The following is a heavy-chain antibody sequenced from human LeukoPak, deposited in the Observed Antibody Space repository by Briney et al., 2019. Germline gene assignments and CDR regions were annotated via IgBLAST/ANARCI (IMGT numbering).Heavy chain of an antibody. CDR2: IYHSGST. CDR3: ARDRYADYVSD. D-gene: IGHD4-17*01. Sequence: SETLSLTCAVSGYSISSGYYWGWIRQPPGKGLEWIGNIYHSGSTYYNPSLKSRVTISVDTSKNRFSLKLSSVTAAGTAVYYCARDRYADYVSDWGQGTLVTVSS. V-gene: IGHV4-38-2*02. J-gene: IGHJ4*02. CDR1: GYSISSGYY.